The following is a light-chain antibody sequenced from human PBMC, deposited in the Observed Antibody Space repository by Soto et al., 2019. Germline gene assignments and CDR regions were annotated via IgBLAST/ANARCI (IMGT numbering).Light chain of an antibody. J-gene: IGKJ4*01. CDR2: SAS. V-gene: IGKV1-9*01. CDR1: QGISSF. Sequence: DIQLTQSPSFLSASVGDRVTIICWASQGISSFLAWFQQKPGKAPKLLIYSASTLQSGVPSRFSGSGSGTEFTLTISSLQPEDFATYYCQQRQSYPLTFDGGTKVEIK. CDR3: QQRQSYPLT.